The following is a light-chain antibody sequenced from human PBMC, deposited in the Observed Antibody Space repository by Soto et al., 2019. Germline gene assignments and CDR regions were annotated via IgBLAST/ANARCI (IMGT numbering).Light chain of an antibody. Sequence: PVERVTLSCRAVQSVSSSYLTWYQQKPGQAPRLLIYGASTRATGIPARFSGSGTGTEFTLTISSLEPEDAGIYYCQQRSHWPPITFGQGTRLEI. V-gene: IGKV3D-20*02. J-gene: IGKJ5*01. CDR1: QSVSSSY. CDR3: QQRSHWPPIT. CDR2: GAS.